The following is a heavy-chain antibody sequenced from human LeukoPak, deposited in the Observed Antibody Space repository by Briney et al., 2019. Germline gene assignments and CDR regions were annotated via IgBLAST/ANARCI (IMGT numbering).Heavy chain of an antibody. CDR2: INHSGST. CDR3: AQLLRDY. Sequence: SETLSLTCAVYGGSFSGYYWSWIRQPPGKGLEWIGEINHSGSTNYNPSLKSRVTISVDTSKNQFSLKLSSVTAADTAVYYCAQLLRDYWGQGALVTVSS. V-gene: IGHV4-34*01. J-gene: IGHJ4*02. CDR1: GGSFSGYY. D-gene: IGHD2-2*01.